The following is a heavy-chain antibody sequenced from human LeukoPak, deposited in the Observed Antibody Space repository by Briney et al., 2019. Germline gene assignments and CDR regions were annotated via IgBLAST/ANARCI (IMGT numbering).Heavy chain of an antibody. Sequence: PSETLSLTCTVPGGSISSYYWSWIRLPPGKGLEWIGEIHPSGSTYYNPSLLSRVSISADTSKNQFSLKLTSVTAADTAVYFCARGADEYKIGNYWGQGSLVTVSS. J-gene: IGHJ4*02. CDR2: IHPSGST. D-gene: IGHD1-1*01. V-gene: IGHV4-34*01. CDR3: ARGADEYKIGNY. CDR1: GGSISSYY.